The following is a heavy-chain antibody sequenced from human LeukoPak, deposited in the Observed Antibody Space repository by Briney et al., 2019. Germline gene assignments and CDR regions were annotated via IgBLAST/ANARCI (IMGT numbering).Heavy chain of an antibody. J-gene: IGHJ6*04. CDR3: AELGITMIGGV. Sequence: KPGGSLRLSCAASGFTFSDSYMTWVRQAPGKGVEWVAYISGSGHDINYSDSVKGRFTISRDNAKNSLYLQMNSLRAEDTAVYYCAELGITMIGGVWGKGTTVTISS. CDR1: GFTFSDSY. V-gene: IGHV3-11*06. D-gene: IGHD3-10*02. CDR2: ISGSGHDI.